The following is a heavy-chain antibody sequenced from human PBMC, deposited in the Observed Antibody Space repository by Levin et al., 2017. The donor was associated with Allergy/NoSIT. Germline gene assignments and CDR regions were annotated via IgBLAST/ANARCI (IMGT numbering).Heavy chain of an antibody. J-gene: IGHJ4*02. CDR3: AQSVAAAAYFNY. CDR1: GFSLKTFGMR. CDR2: IDWNDDK. Sequence: ESGPTLVKSTQTLTLTCASSGFSLKTFGMRVSWVRQTPGKALEWLARIDWNDDKFYSTSLKTRVSISKDSSKNEVFLTLTNVDPVDAGTYYCAQSVAAAAYFNYWGPGTLVTVSS. V-gene: IGHV2-70D*14. D-gene: IGHD6-25*01.